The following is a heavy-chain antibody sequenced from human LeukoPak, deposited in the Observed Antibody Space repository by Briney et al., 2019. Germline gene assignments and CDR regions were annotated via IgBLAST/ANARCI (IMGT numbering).Heavy chain of an antibody. CDR3: ARAVSTGTVDY. V-gene: IGHV3-7*05. D-gene: IGHD2-8*02. CDR2: INQEGSEQ. CDR1: GFTFSSYS. J-gene: IGHJ4*02. Sequence: GGSLRLSCAASGFTFSSYSMNWVRQAPGKGLEWVANINQEGSEQYYVDSVKGRFTISRDNAKNSLHLQMNSLRAEDRAVYYCARAVSTGTVDYWGQGTVVTVSS.